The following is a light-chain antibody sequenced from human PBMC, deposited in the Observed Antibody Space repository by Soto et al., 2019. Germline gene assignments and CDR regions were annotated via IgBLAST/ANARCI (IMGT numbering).Light chain of an antibody. CDR1: QSISSY. Sequence: DIQMTQSPSSLSASVGDRVTITCRASQSISSYLNWYQQKPGKAPKLLIYAASSLQSGVPSRFSGSGSGTDFTLTISSLQPEDFATYYCQQSFITPTFGQGTKVEIK. V-gene: IGKV1-39*01. CDR2: AAS. J-gene: IGKJ1*01. CDR3: QQSFITPT.